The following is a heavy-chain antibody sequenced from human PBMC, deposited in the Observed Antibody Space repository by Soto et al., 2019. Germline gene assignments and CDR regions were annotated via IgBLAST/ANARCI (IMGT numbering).Heavy chain of an antibody. CDR3: AKGAAFYYYYGMDV. CDR1: GFTFSTYA. J-gene: IGHJ6*02. V-gene: IGHV3-23*01. Sequence: EVQLLESGGGLVQPGGSLRLSCAASGFTFSTYAMNWVRQAPGKGLEWVSSISAGGGSTYYADSVKGRFTISRDNSKNTLYLQMNSLRAEDTALYYCAKGAAFYYYYGMDVWGQGTTVTVSS. CDR2: ISAGGGST. D-gene: IGHD2-15*01.